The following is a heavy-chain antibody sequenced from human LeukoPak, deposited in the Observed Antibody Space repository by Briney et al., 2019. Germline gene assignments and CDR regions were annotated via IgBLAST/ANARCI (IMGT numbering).Heavy chain of an antibody. CDR1: GYSFTSSW. V-gene: IGHV5-51*01. Sequence: GESLKISCQASGYSFTSSWIGWARQMPGKGLEWMAIINPGDSDTRYSPSFQGQATISADKSISTVYLQWGSLKASDTAMYYCARQPGAGWFDPWGQGTLVTVSS. J-gene: IGHJ5*02. CDR3: ARQPGAGWFDP. CDR2: INPGDSDT. D-gene: IGHD3-10*01.